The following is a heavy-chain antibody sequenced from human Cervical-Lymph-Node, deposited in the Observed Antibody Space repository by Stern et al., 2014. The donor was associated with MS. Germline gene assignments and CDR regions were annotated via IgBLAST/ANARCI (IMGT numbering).Heavy chain of an antibody. Sequence: QVQLQESGPGLVKPSETLSLTCTVSGGSISSYYWSWIRQPPGKGLEWIGYIYYSGSTNYNPSLKSRVTISVDTSKNQFSLKLSSVTAADTAVYYCASLEGSSRLYFQHWGQGTLVTVSS. V-gene: IGHV4-59*01. CDR1: GGSISSYY. D-gene: IGHD1-26*01. J-gene: IGHJ1*01. CDR3: ASLEGSSRLYFQH. CDR2: IYYSGST.